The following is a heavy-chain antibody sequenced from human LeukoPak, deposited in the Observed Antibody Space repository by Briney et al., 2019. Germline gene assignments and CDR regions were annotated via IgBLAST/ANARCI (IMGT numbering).Heavy chain of an antibody. CDR3: VGVPTYYYYYYMDV. D-gene: IGHD2-8*01. V-gene: IGHV3-30*02. J-gene: IGHJ6*03. CDR2: IRYDGSNK. Sequence: GGSLRLSCAASGFTFSSHGMHWVRQAPGKGLEWVAFIRYDGSNKYYADSVKGRFTISRDNSKNTLYLQMNSLRAEDTAVYYCVGVPTYYYYYYMDVWGKGTTVTVSS. CDR1: GFTFSSHG.